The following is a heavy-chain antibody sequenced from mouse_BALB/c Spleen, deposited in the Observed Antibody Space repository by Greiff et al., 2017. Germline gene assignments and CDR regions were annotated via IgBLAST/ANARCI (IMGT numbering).Heavy chain of an antibody. J-gene: IGHJ2*01. CDR2: ISYSGST. CDR1: GDSITSGY. CDR3: ARRNYRYGEYYFDY. V-gene: IGHV3-8*02. D-gene: IGHD2-14*01. Sequence: EVKLMESGPSLVKPSQTLSLTCSVTGDSITSGYWNWIRKFPGNKLEYMGYISYSGSTYYNPSLKSRISITRDTSKNQYYLQLNSVTTEDTATYYCARRNYRYGEYYFDYWGQGTTLTVSS.